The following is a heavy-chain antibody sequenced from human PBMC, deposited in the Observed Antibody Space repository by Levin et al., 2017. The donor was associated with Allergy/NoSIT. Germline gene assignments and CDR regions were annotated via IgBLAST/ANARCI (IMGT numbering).Heavy chain of an antibody. Sequence: GESLKISCAASGFTFSSYSMNWVRQAPGKGLEWVSYISSSSSTIYYADSVKGRFTISRDNAKNSLYLQMNSLRDEDTAVYYCASGRSGYYPPYYYYYMDVWGKGTTVTVSS. V-gene: IGHV3-48*02. CDR1: GFTFSSYS. J-gene: IGHJ6*03. D-gene: IGHD3-3*01. CDR3: ASGRSGYYPPYYYYYMDV. CDR2: ISSSSSTI.